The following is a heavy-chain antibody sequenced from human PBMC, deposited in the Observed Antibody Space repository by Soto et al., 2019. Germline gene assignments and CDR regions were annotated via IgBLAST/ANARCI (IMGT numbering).Heavy chain of an antibody. D-gene: IGHD3-10*01. CDR2: ISPMFGAS. Sequence: QVQLVQSWAEMKKPGSSLKVSCQSSGGTFNTYAMNWVRQAPGQGPEWMGDISPMFGASNYAPKFQGRVTITADDSTGTSYMQLSSLTSEDPALYFCAREVQVHTPAFVYWGQGTLVTVSS. V-gene: IGHV1-69*19. J-gene: IGHJ4*02. CDR1: GGTFNTYA. CDR3: AREVQVHTPAFVY.